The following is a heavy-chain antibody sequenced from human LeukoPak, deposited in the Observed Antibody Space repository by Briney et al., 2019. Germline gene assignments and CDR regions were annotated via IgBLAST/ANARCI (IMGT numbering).Heavy chain of an antibody. Sequence: PSETLSLTCTVSGGSISSYYWSWIRQPPGKGLEWIGYIYYSGSTNYNPSLKSRVTISVDTSKNQFSLKLSSVTAADTAVYYCARAGMRAMVRGVLDYWGQGTLVTVSS. CDR1: GGSISSYY. V-gene: IGHV4-59*01. D-gene: IGHD3-10*01. J-gene: IGHJ4*02. CDR2: IYYSGST. CDR3: ARAGMRAMVRGVLDY.